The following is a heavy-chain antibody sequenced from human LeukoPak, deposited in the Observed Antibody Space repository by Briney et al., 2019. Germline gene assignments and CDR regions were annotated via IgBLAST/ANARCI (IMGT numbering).Heavy chain of an antibody. D-gene: IGHD5-12*01. CDR2: ISAYNGNT. CDR1: GYTFTSYG. Sequence: ASVKVSCKASGYTFTSYGISWVRQAPGQGLEWMGWISAYNGNTNYAQKLQGRVTMTTDTSTSTAYVELRSLRSDDTAVYYCARDWEVAIHRPIDYWGQGTLVTVSS. V-gene: IGHV1-18*01. J-gene: IGHJ4*02. CDR3: ARDWEVAIHRPIDY.